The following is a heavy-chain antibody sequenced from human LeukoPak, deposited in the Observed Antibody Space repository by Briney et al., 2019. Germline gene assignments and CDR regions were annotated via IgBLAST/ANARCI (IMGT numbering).Heavy chain of an antibody. CDR1: GGSLSGHF. CDR3: ARDPGDTDWYNFDF. J-gene: IGHJ4*02. CDR2: IHSRGST. D-gene: IGHD3-9*01. Sequence: PSETLSLTCTVSGGSLSGHFWSWFRRPPGKGLENIGYIHSRGSTNYNPSYKSRVTVSLEMSKNQFSLSLSSVTAADTAVYYCARDPGDTDWYNFDFWGQGILVTVYS. V-gene: IGHV4-59*11.